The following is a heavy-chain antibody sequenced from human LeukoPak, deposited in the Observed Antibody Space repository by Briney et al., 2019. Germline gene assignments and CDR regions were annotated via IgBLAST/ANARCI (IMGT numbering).Heavy chain of an antibody. CDR3: ARDGHFMLQWLLHTWPNY. V-gene: IGHV1-2*02. D-gene: IGHD5-12*01. CDR1: GYTFTGYY. Sequence: ASVTVSCKASGYTFTGYYMHWVRQAPGQGLEWMGWINHNSSGTNYAQKFKGRVTMTRDTSIRTAYMEMSRLRADDTAVYYGARDGHFMLQWLLHTWPNYWGQGTLLTVSS. CDR2: INHNSSGT. J-gene: IGHJ4*02.